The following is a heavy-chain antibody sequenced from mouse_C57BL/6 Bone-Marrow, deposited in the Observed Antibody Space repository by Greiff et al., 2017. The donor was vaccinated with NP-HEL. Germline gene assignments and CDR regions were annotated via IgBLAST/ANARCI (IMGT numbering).Heavy chain of an antibody. V-gene: IGHV1-72*01. D-gene: IGHD2-2*01. CDR1: GYTFTRYW. J-gene: IGHJ1*03. CDR3: AESEGLGYYWYFEV. Sequence: QVQLQQPGAELVKPGASVKLSCKASGYTFTRYWMHWVKQRPGRGLEWIGRFDPTSGGTTYHEKFKSKATLTVDKPSSPAYTQITSLISEDSAVYDCAESEGLGYYWYFEVWGTGTTVTLSS. CDR2: FDPTSGGT.